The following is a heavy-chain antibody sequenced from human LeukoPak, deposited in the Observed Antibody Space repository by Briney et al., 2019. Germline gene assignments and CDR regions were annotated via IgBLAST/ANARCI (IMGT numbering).Heavy chain of an antibody. D-gene: IGHD5-24*01. CDR1: GFTFSSCE. V-gene: IGHV3-48*03. CDR3: ARMMAGRGFDY. Sequence: AGGSLRLSRAASGFTFSSCEMNWVRQAPGKGLEWVSYISSSGSSIYYADSVKGRFTISRDNAKNSLYLQMNSLRAEDTAVYYCARMMAGRGFDYWGQGTLVTVSS. CDR2: ISSSGSSI. J-gene: IGHJ4*02.